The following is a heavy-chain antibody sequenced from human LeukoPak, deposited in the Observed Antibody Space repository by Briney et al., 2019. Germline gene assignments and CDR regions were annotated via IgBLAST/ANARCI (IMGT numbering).Heavy chain of an antibody. CDR3: ARDMIPEDFWSGPLDY. J-gene: IGHJ4*02. CDR2: ISSSSSYI. CDR1: GFTFSSYS. V-gene: IGHV3-21*01. D-gene: IGHD3-3*01. Sequence: GGSLRLSCAASGFTFSSYSMNWVRQAPGKGLEWVSSISSSSSYIYYADSVKGRFTISRDNAKNSLYLQMNSLRAEDTAVYYCARDMIPEDFWSGPLDYWGQGTLVTVSS.